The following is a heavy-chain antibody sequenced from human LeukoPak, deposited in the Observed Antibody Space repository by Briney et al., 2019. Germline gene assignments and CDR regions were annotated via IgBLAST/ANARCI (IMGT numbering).Heavy chain of an antibody. J-gene: IGHJ4*02. CDR2: ISSSGSTI. V-gene: IGHV3-48*03. CDR1: GFTFSSYE. D-gene: IGHD3-9*01. Sequence: PGGSLRLSCAASGFTFSSYETNWVRQAPGKGLEWVSYISSSGSTIYYADSVKGRFTISRDNAKNSLYLQMNSLRAEDTAVYYCAPWLTGYYRPDYWGQGTLVTVSS. CDR3: APWLTGYYRPDY.